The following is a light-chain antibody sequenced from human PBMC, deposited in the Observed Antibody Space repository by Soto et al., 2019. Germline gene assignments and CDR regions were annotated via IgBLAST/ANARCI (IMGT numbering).Light chain of an antibody. CDR3: CSYAGSLWM. CDR2: EVN. V-gene: IGLV2-23*02. CDR1: SDDIGNFNL. Sequence: QSALTQPASVSGSPGQSITVSCTGSSDDIGNFNLVSWYQQFPGKAPKLIVYEVNKRPLGVSDRFSGSKSGNTASLTISGLQAEDEADYYCCSYAGSLWMFGRGTKVTVL. J-gene: IGLJ3*02.